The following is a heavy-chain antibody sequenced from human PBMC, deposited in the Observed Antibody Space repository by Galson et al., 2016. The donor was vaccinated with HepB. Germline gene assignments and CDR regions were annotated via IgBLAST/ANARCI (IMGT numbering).Heavy chain of an antibody. Sequence: SLRLSCAASGFRFSDYGLHWVRQAPGKGLEWVTFISYDGSRKSYADSVKGRFTISRDNSKSTLFLHMSSLRPEDTALYYCAKEEDAVVVEGASPHFDYWGPGTLVTVSS. J-gene: IGHJ4*02. CDR3: AKEEDAVVVEGASPHFDY. V-gene: IGHV3-30*18. D-gene: IGHD2-15*01. CDR1: GFRFSDYG. CDR2: ISYDGSRK.